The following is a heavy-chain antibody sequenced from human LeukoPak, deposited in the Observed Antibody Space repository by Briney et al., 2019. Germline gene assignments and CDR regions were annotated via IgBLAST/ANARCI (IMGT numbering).Heavy chain of an antibody. J-gene: IGHJ4*02. V-gene: IGHV3-66*01. CDR2: IYSGGRT. CDR3: ASSYSSSWPEIDY. D-gene: IGHD6-13*01. Sequence: PGGSLRLSCAASGFTVSINYMSWARQAPGKGLEWVSVIYSGGRTDYADSVKGRFTISRDNSKNTLYLQMSSLRAEDTAVYYCASSYSSSWPEIDYWGQGTLVTVSS. CDR1: GFTVSINY.